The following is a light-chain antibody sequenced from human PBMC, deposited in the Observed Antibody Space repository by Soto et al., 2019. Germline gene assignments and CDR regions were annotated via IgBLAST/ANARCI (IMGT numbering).Light chain of an antibody. Sequence: IVLTQSPATLSLSPGEGATLSCRASQSVGSNSLAWYQQKPGQAPRLLIYGASSRATGIPDRFSGSGSETDFTLTISRLESEDSAVYYCQQYGTSPSSITFGQGTRLEIK. CDR1: QSVGSNS. J-gene: IGKJ5*01. CDR2: GAS. CDR3: QQYGTSPSSIT. V-gene: IGKV3-20*01.